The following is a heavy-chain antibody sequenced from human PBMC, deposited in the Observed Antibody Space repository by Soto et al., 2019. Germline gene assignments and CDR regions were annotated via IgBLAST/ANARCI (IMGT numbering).Heavy chain of an antibody. CDR2: IIPIFGTA. CDR3: ARHVPAAGYYYGMDV. J-gene: IGHJ6*02. Sequence: QVQLVQSGAEVKKPGSSVKVSCQASGGTFSSYAIRWVRQAPGPGLEWMGGIIPIFGTANYAQKFQGRVTITADESTSTAYMELSSLRSEDTAVYYCARHVPAAGYYYGMDVWGQGTTVTVSS. CDR1: GGTFSSYA. V-gene: IGHV1-69*12. D-gene: IGHD2-2*01.